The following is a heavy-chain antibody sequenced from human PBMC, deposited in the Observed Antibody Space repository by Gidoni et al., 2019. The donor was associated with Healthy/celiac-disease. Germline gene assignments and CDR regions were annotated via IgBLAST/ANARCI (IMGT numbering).Heavy chain of an antibody. CDR2: IDLDDDK. V-gene: IGHV2-70*01. CDR3: ARTMYSSSWYLYYFDY. Sequence: QVTLRESGPALVKPTQSLTLPCTFSGFSLSTSGMCVSWIRQPPGTALEWLALIDLDDDKYSSTSLKTRLTISKDTSKNQVVLTMTNMDPVDTATYYCARTMYSSSWYLYYFDYWGQGTLVTVSS. D-gene: IGHD6-13*01. J-gene: IGHJ4*02. CDR1: GFSLSTSGMC.